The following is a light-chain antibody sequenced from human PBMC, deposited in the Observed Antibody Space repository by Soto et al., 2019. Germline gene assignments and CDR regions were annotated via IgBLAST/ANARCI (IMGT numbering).Light chain of an antibody. V-gene: IGKV3-11*01. CDR2: HAS. CDR3: QQRSNWPPS. CDR1: QSVSSY. Sequence: EIVLTQSPATLSLSPGERATLSCRASQSVSSYLAWYQQKPGQAPRLLICHASNRATGIPARFSGSGSGTDFTLTISSLEPEDFAVYYCQQRSNWPPSFGGGTKVDIK. J-gene: IGKJ4*01.